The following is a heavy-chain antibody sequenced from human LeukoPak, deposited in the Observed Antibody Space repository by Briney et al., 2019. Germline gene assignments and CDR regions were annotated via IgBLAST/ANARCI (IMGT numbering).Heavy chain of an antibody. Sequence: GGSLRLSCAASGFTFRSYAMHWVRQAPGKGLEYVSAISTNGGSTYYANSVKGRFTISRDNSKNTLYLQTGSVRAEDMAVYYCARWGSTSCYDYWGQGTLVTVSS. CDR1: GFTFRSYA. J-gene: IGHJ4*02. CDR3: ARWGSTSCYDY. V-gene: IGHV3-64*01. D-gene: IGHD2-2*01. CDR2: ISTNGGST.